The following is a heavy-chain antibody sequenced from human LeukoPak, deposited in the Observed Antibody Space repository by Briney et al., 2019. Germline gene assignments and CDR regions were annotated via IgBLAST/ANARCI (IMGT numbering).Heavy chain of an antibody. CDR3: ARERGYYGSGSSNYYYYYYMDV. D-gene: IGHD3-10*01. V-gene: IGHV4-34*01. J-gene: IGHJ6*03. CDR2: INHSGST. Sequence: SETLSLTCAVYGGSFSGYYWSWIRQPPGKGLEWIGEINHSGSTNYNPSLKSRVTISVDTSKNQFSLKLSSVTAADTAVYYCARERGYYGSGSSNYYYYYYMDVWGKGTTVTVSS. CDR1: GGSFSGYY.